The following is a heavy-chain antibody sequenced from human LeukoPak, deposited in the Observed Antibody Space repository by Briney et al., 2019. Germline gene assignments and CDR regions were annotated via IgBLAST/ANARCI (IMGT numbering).Heavy chain of an antibody. CDR3: VKDTWAVVTAILDY. D-gene: IGHD2-21*02. CDR2: ITEDASQI. V-gene: IGHV3-7*01. Sequence: PGGSLRLSCVASGFTFSASWMSWVRQAPGKGLEWVANITEDASQIGYIDSVKGRFTISRDNARNSVYLQMDSLRVEDTAVYYCVKDTWAVVTAILDYWGQGTLVTVSS. J-gene: IGHJ4*02. CDR1: GFTFSASW.